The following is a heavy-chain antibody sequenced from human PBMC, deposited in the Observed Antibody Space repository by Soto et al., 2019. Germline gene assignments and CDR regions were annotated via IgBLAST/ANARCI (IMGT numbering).Heavy chain of an antibody. V-gene: IGHV1-69*01. Sequence: QVQLVQSGAEVKKPGSSVKVSCKASGGTFNTYNINWARQAPGQGLEWMGGILPIFGTTNYAQRFQGRVTITADDSTSTAYMELSSLRSEDTAVYYCARDETGDSYYYYYGMDVWGQGTTVTVTS. CDR3: ARDETGDSYYYYYGMDV. CDR2: ILPIFGTT. D-gene: IGHD7-27*01. J-gene: IGHJ6*02. CDR1: GGTFNTYN.